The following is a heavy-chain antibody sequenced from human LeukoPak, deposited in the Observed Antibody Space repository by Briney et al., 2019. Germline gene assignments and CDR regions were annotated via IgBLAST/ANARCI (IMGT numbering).Heavy chain of an antibody. V-gene: IGHV1-24*01. D-gene: IGHD6-19*01. CDR2: FDPEDGET. CDR1: GYTLTELS. CDR3: ATALIYSSGWSNWFDP. J-gene: IGHJ5*02. Sequence: GASVKVSCKVSGYTLTELSMHWVRQAPGKGLEWMGGFDPEDGETIYAQKFQGRVTMTEDTSTDTAYMELSSLRSEDTAVYYCATALIYSSGWSNWFDPWGQGTLVTVSS.